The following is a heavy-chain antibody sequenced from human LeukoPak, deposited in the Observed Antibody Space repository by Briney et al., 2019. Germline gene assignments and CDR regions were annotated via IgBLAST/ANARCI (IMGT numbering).Heavy chain of an antibody. D-gene: IGHD3-10*01. J-gene: IGHJ4*02. V-gene: IGHV3-11*01. CDR2: ISSSGSTI. Sequence: PGGSLRLSCAASGFTFSSYAMSWIRQAPGKGLGWVSYISSSGSTIYYADSVKGRFTISRDNAKNSLYLQMNSLRAEDTAVYYCARDPHPLVVQGYSGYWGQGTLVTVSS. CDR1: GFTFSSYA. CDR3: ARDPHPLVVQGYSGY.